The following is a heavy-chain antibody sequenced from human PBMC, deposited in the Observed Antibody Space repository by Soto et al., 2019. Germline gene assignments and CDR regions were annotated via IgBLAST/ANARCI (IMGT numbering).Heavy chain of an antibody. CDR1: GFTVSGNY. V-gene: IGHV3-53*02. Sequence: EVQLVETGGGLIQPGGSLRLSCAASGFTVSGNYMSWVRQAPGKGLEWVSVIYNGGGTYYADPVKGRFTISRDNSKNTLYLQMNSLSAEDTAVYYCASTRGSAYDYWGQGTLVTVSS. CDR2: IYNGGGT. J-gene: IGHJ4*02. CDR3: ASTRGSAYDY. D-gene: IGHD6-25*01.